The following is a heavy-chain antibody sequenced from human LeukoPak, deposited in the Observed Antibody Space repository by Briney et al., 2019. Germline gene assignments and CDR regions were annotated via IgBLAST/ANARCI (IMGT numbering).Heavy chain of an antibody. Sequence: PGGSLRLSCAASGFTFSSYWMSWVRQAPGKGLEWVANIKQDGSEKYYVDSVKGRFTISRDNAKNSLYLQMNSLRAEDTAVYYCARDKIVAATNFDYWGQGTLVTVSS. D-gene: IGHD1-26*01. CDR3: ARDKIVAATNFDY. CDR2: IKQDGSEK. CDR1: GFTFSSYW. J-gene: IGHJ4*02. V-gene: IGHV3-7*01.